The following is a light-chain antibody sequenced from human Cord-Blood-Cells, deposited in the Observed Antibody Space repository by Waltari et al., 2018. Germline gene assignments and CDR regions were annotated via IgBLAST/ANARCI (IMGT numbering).Light chain of an antibody. CDR2: AAS. Sequence: GYRVPITCRASQSISSYLNWYQQKPGKAPKLLIYAASSLQSGVPSRFSGSGSGTDFTLTISSLQPEDFATYYCQQSYSTPLTFGGGTKVEIK. V-gene: IGKV1-39*01. CDR1: QSISSY. J-gene: IGKJ4*01. CDR3: QQSYSTPLT.